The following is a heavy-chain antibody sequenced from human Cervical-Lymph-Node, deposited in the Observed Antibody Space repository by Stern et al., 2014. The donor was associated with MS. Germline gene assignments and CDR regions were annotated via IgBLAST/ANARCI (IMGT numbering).Heavy chain of an antibody. V-gene: IGHV4-59*01. CDR1: GGSISSYY. CDR3: ARSGSYGGNYDY. D-gene: IGHD5-18*01. J-gene: IGHJ4*02. Sequence: MQLVEPGPGLVKPSGTLSLICTVSGGSISSYYWSWIRQPPGKGLEWIGYIYYSGNTNYNPSLKSRVTISVDTSKGKVSLKLTSVTAADTAVYYCARSGSYGGNYDYWGQGTLVTVSS. CDR2: IYYSGNT.